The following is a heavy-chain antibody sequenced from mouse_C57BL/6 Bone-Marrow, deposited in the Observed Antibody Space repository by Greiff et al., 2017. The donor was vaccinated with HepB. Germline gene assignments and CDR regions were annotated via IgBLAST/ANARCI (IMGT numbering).Heavy chain of an antibody. D-gene: IGHD1-1*01. V-gene: IGHV1-76*01. CDR3: ARSVPYYYGSSYFDY. Sequence: QVQLKQSGAELVRPGASVKLSCKASGYTFTDYYINWVKQRPGQGLEWIARIYPGSGNTYYNEKFKGKATLTAEKSSSTAYMQLSSLTSEDSAVYFCARSVPYYYGSSYFDYWGQGTTLTVSS. CDR1: GYTFTDYY. CDR2: IYPGSGNT. J-gene: IGHJ2*01.